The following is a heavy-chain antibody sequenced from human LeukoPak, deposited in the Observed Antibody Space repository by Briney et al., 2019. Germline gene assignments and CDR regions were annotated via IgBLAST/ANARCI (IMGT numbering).Heavy chain of an antibody. V-gene: IGHV1-18*01. D-gene: IGHD4/OR15-4a*01. CDR3: ARGGRTMEFDY. J-gene: IGHJ4*02. Sequence: ASVKVSCKASVYTFISYGLSWVRQAPGQGLEWMGWFSVYNGNTNYAQKFRGRVTMTTDTSTSTVYMELRSLRSDDTAVYYCARGGRTMEFDYWGQGTLVTVSS. CDR1: VYTFISYG. CDR2: FSVYNGNT.